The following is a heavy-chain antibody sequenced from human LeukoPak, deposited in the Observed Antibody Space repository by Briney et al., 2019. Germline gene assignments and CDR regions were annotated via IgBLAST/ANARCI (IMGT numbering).Heavy chain of an antibody. Sequence: ASVKVSCKASAYTFTNYAMSWVRQGPGQGLVWMGWINTNTGNPTYARGFTGRFVFSLDTSVSTAYLQISSLKAEDTAVYYCAREENTAPAGAFDIWGQGTMVTVSA. CDR1: AYTFTNYA. V-gene: IGHV7-4-1*02. CDR2: INTNTGNP. J-gene: IGHJ3*02. CDR3: AREENTAPAGAFDI. D-gene: IGHD2/OR15-2a*01.